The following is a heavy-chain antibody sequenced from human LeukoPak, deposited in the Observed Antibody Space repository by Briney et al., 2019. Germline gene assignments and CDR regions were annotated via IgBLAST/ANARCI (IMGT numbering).Heavy chain of an antibody. D-gene: IGHD3-22*01. CDR1: DGSISSYY. CDR2: ISDIGSI. CDR3: ARVLEYYYDSSGYDDAFDI. V-gene: IGHV4-59*08. Sequence: PSETLSLTCTVSDGSISSYYWSWIRQPPGKGLEWIAYISDIGSINYNPSLKSRVTISLDTSKNQFSLKLSSVTAADTAVYYCARVLEYYYDSSGYDDAFDIWGQGTMVTVSS. J-gene: IGHJ3*02.